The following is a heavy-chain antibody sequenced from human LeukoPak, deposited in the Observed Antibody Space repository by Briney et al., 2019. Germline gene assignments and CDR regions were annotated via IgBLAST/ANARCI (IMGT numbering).Heavy chain of an antibody. V-gene: IGHV3-21*01. CDR2: ISSGSSYI. CDR3: ARDGDYYDSSGYYYFDY. D-gene: IGHD3-22*01. Sequence: GGSLRLSCAASGFTFSSYSMNWVRQAPGKGLEWVSSISSGSSYIYYADSVKGRFTISRDNAKNSLYLQMNSLRAEDTAVYYCARDGDYYDSSGYYYFDYWGQGTLVTVSS. CDR1: GFTFSSYS. J-gene: IGHJ4*02.